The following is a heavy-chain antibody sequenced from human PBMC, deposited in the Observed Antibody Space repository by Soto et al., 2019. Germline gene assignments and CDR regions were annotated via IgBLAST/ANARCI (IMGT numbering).Heavy chain of an antibody. D-gene: IGHD6-13*01. J-gene: IGHJ6*02. CDR2: IYYSGST. CDR3: ARDQIAAAGTGYYYYYGMDV. Sequence: SETLSLTCTVSGGSISSYYWSWIRQPPGKGLEWIGYIYYSGSTNYNPSLKGRVTISVDTSKNQFSLKLSSVTAADTAVYYCARDQIAAAGTGYYYYYGMDVWGQGTTVTVSS. CDR1: GGSISSYY. V-gene: IGHV4-59*01.